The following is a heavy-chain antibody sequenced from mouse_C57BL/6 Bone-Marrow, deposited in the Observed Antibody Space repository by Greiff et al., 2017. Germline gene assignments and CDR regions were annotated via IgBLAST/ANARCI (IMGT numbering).Heavy chain of an antibody. CDR3: ARPEPVGRGMDY. CDR2: IYPTSGRT. V-gene: IGHV1-55*01. CDR1: GYTFTSYW. Sequence: QVQLQQPGAELVKPGASVKMSCKASGYTFTSYWITWVKQRPGQGLEWIGDIYPTSGRTNYNEKFKSKAILTVDTSSNTAYMQLSSLTSEDSAVFNCARPEPVGRGMDYWGQGTTLTVSS. D-gene: IGHD4-1*01. J-gene: IGHJ2*01.